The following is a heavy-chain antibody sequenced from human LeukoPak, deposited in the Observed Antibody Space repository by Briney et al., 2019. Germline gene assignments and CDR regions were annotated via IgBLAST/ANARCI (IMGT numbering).Heavy chain of an antibody. J-gene: IGHJ4*02. CDR3: ARGVSLFSGWYDY. Sequence: SVKVSCKASGGTFSSYTISWVRQAPGQGLEWMGRIIPILGIANYAQKFQGRVTITADKSTSTAYMELSSLRSEGTAVYYCARGVSLFSGWYDYWGQGTLVTVSS. V-gene: IGHV1-69*02. CDR1: GGTFSSYT. CDR2: IIPILGIA. D-gene: IGHD6-19*01.